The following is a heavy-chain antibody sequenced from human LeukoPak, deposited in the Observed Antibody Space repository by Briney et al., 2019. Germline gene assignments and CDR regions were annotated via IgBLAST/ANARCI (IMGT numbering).Heavy chain of an antibody. CDR2: INSDGSTT. CDR3: ARAGNYYFEY. V-gene: IGHV3-74*01. CDR1: GFTFGTYW. J-gene: IGHJ4*02. Sequence: GGSLRLSCAASGFTFGTYWMHWVRQTPGQGLVWVSRINSDGSTTNYADSVKGRFTVSRDNAQNTLYLQMSSLRAEDTAVYYCARAGNYYFEYWGQGALVTVSS. D-gene: IGHD3-10*01.